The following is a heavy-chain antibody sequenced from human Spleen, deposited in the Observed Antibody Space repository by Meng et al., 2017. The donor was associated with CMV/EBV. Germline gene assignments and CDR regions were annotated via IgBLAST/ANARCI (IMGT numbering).Heavy chain of an antibody. CDR3: ARRRGLYYYDSSGYYFDY. CDR1: GGSVSSGSDY. J-gene: IGHJ4*02. D-gene: IGHD3-22*01. V-gene: IGHV4-61*01. CDR2: IYYSGTT. Sequence: SETLSLTCSVSGGSVSSGSDYWSWIRQPPGKGLEWIGFIYYSGTTNYNPSLKRRVTMSVDTSKNQLSLKLSSVTAADTAVYYCARRRGLYYYDSSGYYFDYWGQGTLVTVSS.